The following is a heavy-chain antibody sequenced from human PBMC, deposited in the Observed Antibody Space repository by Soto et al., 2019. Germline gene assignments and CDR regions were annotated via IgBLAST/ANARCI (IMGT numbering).Heavy chain of an antibody. D-gene: IGHD2-2*01. CDR3: ARVGGPAEGVWSGRPDAFDI. V-gene: IGHV4-34*01. J-gene: IGHJ3*02. Sequence: SETLSLTCAVYGGSFSGYYWSWIRQPPGKGLEWIGEINHSGSTNYNPSLKSRVTISVDTSKNQFSLKLSSVTAADTAVYYCARVGGPAEGVWSGRPDAFDIWGQGTMVTVSS. CDR1: GGSFSGYY. CDR2: INHSGST.